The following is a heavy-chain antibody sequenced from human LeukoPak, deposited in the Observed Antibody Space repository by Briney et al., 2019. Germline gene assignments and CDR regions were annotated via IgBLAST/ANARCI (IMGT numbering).Heavy chain of an antibody. V-gene: IGHV3-23*01. D-gene: IGHD5-24*01. Sequence: GGSLRLSCAASGFTFSNFAMGWVCQAPGKGLEWVSEISVSGGSTYSADSVKGRFTISRDNSKNTLYLQMNSLRAEDTAVYYCAKEMATRDYFDHWGQGILVTVSS. CDR1: GFTFSNFA. CDR2: ISVSGGST. J-gene: IGHJ4*02. CDR3: AKEMATRDYFDH.